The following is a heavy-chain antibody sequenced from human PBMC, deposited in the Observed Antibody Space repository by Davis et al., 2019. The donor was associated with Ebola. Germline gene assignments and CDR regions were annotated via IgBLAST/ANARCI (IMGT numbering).Heavy chain of an antibody. CDR1: AFTFSSYS. V-gene: IGHV3-48*01. CDR3: ARASPRYCSSTSCSKSRMGYYYGMDV. CDR2: ISSSSSTT. Sequence: PGGSLRLSCAASAFTFSSYSMNWVRQAPGKGLEWVSYISSSSSTTYYADSVKGRFTISRDNSKNRLYLQMNSLRAEDTAVYYCARASPRYCSSTSCSKSRMGYYYGMDVWGQGTTVTVSS. D-gene: IGHD2-2*01. J-gene: IGHJ6*02.